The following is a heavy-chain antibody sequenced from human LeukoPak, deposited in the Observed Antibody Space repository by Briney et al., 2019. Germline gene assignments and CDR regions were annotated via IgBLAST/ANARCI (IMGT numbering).Heavy chain of an antibody. D-gene: IGHD2-15*01. CDR1: GFTFDDYS. V-gene: IGHV3-9*01. J-gene: IGHJ4*02. CDR2: IDWNSGSI. Sequence: PGGSLRLSCAASGFTFDDYSMHWVRQPPGKGLEWLSGIDWNSGSIGYADSVKGRFTISRDNAKNPLYLQMNSLRADDTAFYYCAKDFSFAATSYYFDFWGRGTLVTVSS. CDR3: AKDFSFAATSYYFDF.